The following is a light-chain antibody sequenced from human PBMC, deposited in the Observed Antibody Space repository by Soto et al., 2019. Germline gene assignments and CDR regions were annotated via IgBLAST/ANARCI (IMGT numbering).Light chain of an antibody. CDR2: GAS. CDR3: QQYGSLPWST. Sequence: EIVLTQSPGTLSLSPGERATLSCRASQSVSSSYLAWYQQKPGQAPRLLIYGASSRATGIPDRFSGSGSGTDFTLTISRLEPEDFAVYYCQQYGSLPWSTFGPGTKVDIK. CDR1: QSVSSSY. V-gene: IGKV3-20*01. J-gene: IGKJ3*01.